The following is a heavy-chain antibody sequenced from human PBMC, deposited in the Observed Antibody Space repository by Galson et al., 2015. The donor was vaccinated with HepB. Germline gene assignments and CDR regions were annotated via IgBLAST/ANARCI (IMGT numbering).Heavy chain of an antibody. D-gene: IGHD3-10*01. CDR2: IRSRGYGGTT. J-gene: IGHJ6*02. V-gene: IGHV3-49*03. Sequence: SLRLSCAGSGFTFGDYALNWFRQAPGKGLEWVGLIRSRGYGGTTDFAASVKDRFIISRDDSKGIAYLHMINLKIEDTAVYFCNKGSGELYHNGLDVWGQGTTVTVSS. CDR1: GFTFGDYA. CDR3: NKGSGELYHNGLDV.